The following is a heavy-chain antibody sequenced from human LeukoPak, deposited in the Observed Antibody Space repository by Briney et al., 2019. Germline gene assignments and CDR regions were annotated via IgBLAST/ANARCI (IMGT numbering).Heavy chain of an antibody. J-gene: IGHJ4*02. Sequence: SETLSLTCTVSGGSISSSSYYWGWIRQPPGKGLEWIGSIYYSGSTYYNPSLKSRVTISVDTSKNQFSLKLSSVTAADTAVYYCARVYYDILTGYCDWGQGTLVTVSS. D-gene: IGHD3-9*01. V-gene: IGHV4-39*07. CDR2: IYYSGST. CDR3: ARVYYDILTGYCD. CDR1: GGSISSSSYY.